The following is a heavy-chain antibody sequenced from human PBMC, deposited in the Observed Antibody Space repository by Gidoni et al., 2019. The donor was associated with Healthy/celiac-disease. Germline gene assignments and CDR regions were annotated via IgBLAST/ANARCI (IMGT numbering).Heavy chain of an antibody. D-gene: IGHD2-2*02. Sequence: QLQLQESGPGLVKPSETLSLTCTVSGGSISSSSYYWGWIRQPPGKGLEWIGSIYYSGSTYYNPSLKSRVTISVDTSKNQFSLKLSSVTAADTAVYYCARRYCSSTSCYTPFDYWGQGTLVTVSS. J-gene: IGHJ4*02. CDR1: GGSISSSSYY. V-gene: IGHV4-39*01. CDR3: ARRYCSSTSCYTPFDY. CDR2: IYYSGST.